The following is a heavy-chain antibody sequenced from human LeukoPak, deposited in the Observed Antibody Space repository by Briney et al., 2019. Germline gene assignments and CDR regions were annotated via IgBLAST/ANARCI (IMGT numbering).Heavy chain of an antibody. Sequence: GGSLRLSCAASGFNFSSCGMHWIRQAPGKGLEWVSFIRYGGTDKYYAESVKGRFTISRDNSKDTLYLQINILRTEDTAVYYCAKNVVDSGYYLYPAAHWGQGTLVTVSS. D-gene: IGHD3-22*01. CDR2: IRYGGTDK. CDR1: GFNFSSCG. J-gene: IGHJ4*02. V-gene: IGHV3-30*02. CDR3: AKNVVDSGYYLYPAAH.